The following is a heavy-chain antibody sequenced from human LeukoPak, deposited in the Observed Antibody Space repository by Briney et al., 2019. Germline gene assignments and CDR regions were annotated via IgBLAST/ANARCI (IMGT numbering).Heavy chain of an antibody. J-gene: IGHJ4*02. CDR1: GFTFSSYA. Sequence: GGSLRLSCAASGFTFSSYAMSWVRQAPGKGLEWVANIKQDGSEKYYVDSVKGRFTISRDNAKNSLYLQMNSLRAEDTAVYYCARDQGGDHDYWGQGTLVTVSS. D-gene: IGHD4-17*01. V-gene: IGHV3-7*01. CDR2: IKQDGSEK. CDR3: ARDQGGDHDY.